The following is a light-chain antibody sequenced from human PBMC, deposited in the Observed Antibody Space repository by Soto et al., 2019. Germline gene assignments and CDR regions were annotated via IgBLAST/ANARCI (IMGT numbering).Light chain of an antibody. CDR2: GAS. CDR1: QSVNTN. Sequence: EIVMTQSPATLSVSPGERATLSCRASQSVNTNLAWYQQKPGQAPRLLIYGASTRATGFPARFSGSGSGTEFTLTISSLQSEDFAVYFCQQYNNWPPWTFGQGTKVDIK. V-gene: IGKV3-15*01. CDR3: QQYNNWPPWT. J-gene: IGKJ1*01.